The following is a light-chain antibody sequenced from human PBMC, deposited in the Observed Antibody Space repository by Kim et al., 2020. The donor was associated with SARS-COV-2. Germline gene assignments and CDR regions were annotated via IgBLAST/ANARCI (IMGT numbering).Light chain of an antibody. V-gene: IGKV3-20*01. J-gene: IGKJ2*01. CDR1: QSVSNSY. Sequence: EIVLTQSPGTLSLSPGERATLSCRASQSVSNSYLAWYQQKAGQAPRLLIYDASRRATGIPDRFSGSGSGTDFTLTISRLDPEDFAVYYCQQYGSSRQYTFGQGTKLEI. CDR3: QQYGSSRQYT. CDR2: DAS.